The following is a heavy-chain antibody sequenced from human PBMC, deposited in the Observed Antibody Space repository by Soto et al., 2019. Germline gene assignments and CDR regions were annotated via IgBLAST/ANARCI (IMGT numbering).Heavy chain of an antibody. CDR1: GGSISSGGYS. D-gene: IGHD3-10*01. J-gene: IGHJ5*02. CDR3: ASRPPYYYGSGSYGFDP. Sequence: QLQLQESGSGLVKPSQTLSLTCAVSGGSISSGGYSWSWIRQPPGKGLECIGYIYHRGSTYYNPSLKSRGTIPVDRSKNQFSLKLSSVTAADTAVYYCASRPPYYYGSGSYGFDPWGQGTLVTVSS. CDR2: IYHRGST. V-gene: IGHV4-30-2*01.